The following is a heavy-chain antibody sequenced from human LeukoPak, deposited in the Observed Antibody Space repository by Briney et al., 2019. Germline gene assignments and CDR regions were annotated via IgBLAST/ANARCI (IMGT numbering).Heavy chain of an antibody. D-gene: IGHD3-22*01. J-gene: IGHJ4*02. CDR3: ARGPRGLYYYDSSGHRYFDY. CDR1: GFTFNNYG. V-gene: IGHV3-7*01. CDR2: INQDGNEK. Sequence: GGSLRLSCAVSGFTFNNYGMTWVRQAPGEVLEWVANINQDGNEKYYVDSVKGRFTISRDNAKKSVYLQMNSLRAEDTAVYYCARGPRGLYYYDSSGHRYFDYWGQGTLVTVSS.